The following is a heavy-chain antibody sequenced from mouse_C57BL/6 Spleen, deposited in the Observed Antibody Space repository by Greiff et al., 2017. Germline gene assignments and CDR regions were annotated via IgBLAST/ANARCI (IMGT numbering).Heavy chain of an antibody. Sequence: DVMLVESGGGLVKPGGSLKLSCAASGFTFSDYGMHWVRQAPEKGLEWVAYISSGSSTIYYADTVKGRFTISRDNAKNTLFLQMTSLRSEDTAMYYCARGVGSYNFDYWGQGTTLTVSS. J-gene: IGHJ2*01. D-gene: IGHD1-1*02. V-gene: IGHV5-17*01. CDR2: ISSGSSTI. CDR3: ARGVGSYNFDY. CDR1: GFTFSDYG.